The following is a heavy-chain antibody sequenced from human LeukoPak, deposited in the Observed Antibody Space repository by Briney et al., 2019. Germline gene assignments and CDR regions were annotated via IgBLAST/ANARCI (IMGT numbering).Heavy chain of an antibody. CDR1: GYTFTGYY. Sequence: PRASVKVSSKASGYTFTGYYMHWVRQAPGQGLEWMGWIRAYNGNTNYAQKLQGRVTMTTDTSTSTAYMELRSLRSDDTAVYYCARGGSTYYDFWSGHYSDYFDYWGQGTLVTVSS. CDR3: ARGGSTYYDFWSGHYSDYFDY. D-gene: IGHD3-3*01. J-gene: IGHJ4*02. V-gene: IGHV1-18*04. CDR2: IRAYNGNT.